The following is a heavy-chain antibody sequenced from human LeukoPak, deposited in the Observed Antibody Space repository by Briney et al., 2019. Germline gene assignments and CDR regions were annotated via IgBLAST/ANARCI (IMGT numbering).Heavy chain of an antibody. CDR3: ARGGPGRWPAYYFDY. J-gene: IGHJ4*02. Sequence: GGSLRLSCAASGFXFSSYWISWVRQAPGKGLEWVANINQEGIETYYVDSVKGRFTISRDNAKNSLFLQMNSLRAEDTAVYYCARGGPGRWPAYYFDYWGQGTLVTVSS. D-gene: IGHD2-15*01. CDR2: INQEGIET. V-gene: IGHV3-7*05. CDR1: GFXFSSYW.